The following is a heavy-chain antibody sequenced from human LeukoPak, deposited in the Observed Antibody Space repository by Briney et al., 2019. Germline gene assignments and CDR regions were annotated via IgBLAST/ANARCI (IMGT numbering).Heavy chain of an antibody. CDR2: INSDGSST. V-gene: IGHV3-74*01. CDR1: GFTFSSYW. CDR3: AKESRGYSSSSGYYYYMDV. D-gene: IGHD6-6*01. J-gene: IGHJ6*03. Sequence: PGGSLRLSCAASGFTFSSYWMHWVRQAPGKGLVWVSRINSDGSSTSYADSVKGRFTISRDNAKNTLYLQMNSLRAEDTALYYCAKESRGYSSSSGYYYYMDVWGKGTTVTVSS.